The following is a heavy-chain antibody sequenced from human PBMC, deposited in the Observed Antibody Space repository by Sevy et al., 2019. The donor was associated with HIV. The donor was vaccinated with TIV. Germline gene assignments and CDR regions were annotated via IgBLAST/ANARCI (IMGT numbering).Heavy chain of an antibody. CDR2: MKQDGSEK. CDR1: GFTFSSYW. V-gene: IGHV3-7*03. D-gene: IGHD4-17*01. CDR3: ARVYGGNAFGDYYYYMDV. Sequence: GGSLRLSCAASGFTFSSYWMSWVRQAPGKGLEWVANMKQDGSEKYYVDSVKGRFTISRDKAKNSLYLQMNSLRAEDTAVYYCARVYGGNAFGDYYYYMDVWGKGTTVTVSS. J-gene: IGHJ6*03.